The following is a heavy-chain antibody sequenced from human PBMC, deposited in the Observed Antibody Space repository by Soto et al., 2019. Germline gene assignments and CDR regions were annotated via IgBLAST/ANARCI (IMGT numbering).Heavy chain of an antibody. CDR3: ARGQGDYDILTGYYPSNYFDY. CDR2: INHSGST. D-gene: IGHD3-9*01. Sequence: SETLSLTCAVYGGSFSGYYWSWIRQPPGKGLEWIGEINHSGSTNYNPSLKSRVTISVDTSKNQFSLKLRSVTAADTAVYYCARGQGDYDILTGYYPSNYFDYWGQGTLVTVSS. CDR1: GGSFSGYY. V-gene: IGHV4-34*01. J-gene: IGHJ4*02.